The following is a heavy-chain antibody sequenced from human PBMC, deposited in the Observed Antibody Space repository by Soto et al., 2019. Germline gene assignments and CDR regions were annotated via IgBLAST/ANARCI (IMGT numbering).Heavy chain of an antibody. CDR2: IYYSGST. J-gene: IGHJ4*02. D-gene: IGHD2-21*02. V-gene: IGHV4-31*03. CDR3: ARRVTGIRSFDY. CDR1: GGSISSGGYY. Sequence: SETLSLTCTVSGGSISSGGYYWSWIRQHPGKGLEWIGYIYYSGSTYYNPSLKSRVTISVDTSKNQFSLKLSSVTAADTAVYYCARRVTGIRSFDYWGQGTLVTVSS.